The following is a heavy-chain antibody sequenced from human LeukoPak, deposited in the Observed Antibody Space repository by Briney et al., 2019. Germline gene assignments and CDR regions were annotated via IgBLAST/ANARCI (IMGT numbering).Heavy chain of an antibody. Sequence: GGSLRLSCVASGFSFTTHAMGWVRQAPGKGLEWVSHISGSGGSTKYSGSVKGRFTISRDNSKNTLYLQINSLGADDTAVYYCARDQDPHSYGSGSYAPFDYWGQGTLVTVSS. CDR1: GFSFTTHA. D-gene: IGHD3-10*01. J-gene: IGHJ4*02. CDR3: ARDQDPHSYGSGSYAPFDY. CDR2: ISGSGGST. V-gene: IGHV3-23*01.